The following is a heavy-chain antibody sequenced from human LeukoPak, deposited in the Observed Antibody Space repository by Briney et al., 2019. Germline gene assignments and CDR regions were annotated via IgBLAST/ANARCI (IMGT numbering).Heavy chain of an antibody. CDR3: ARDKVSGPTLLDY. Sequence: QPGGSLRLSCAASGFTFSNYWLSWVRQVPGKGPEWVANIRQDGNELYYVDSVKGRFTISRDNAKKSLYLQMDSLRVDDTAVYYCARDKVSGPTLLDYWGQGTLVTVSS. CDR2: IRQDGNEL. V-gene: IGHV3-7*01. CDR1: GFTFSNYW. J-gene: IGHJ4*02. D-gene: IGHD5/OR15-5a*01.